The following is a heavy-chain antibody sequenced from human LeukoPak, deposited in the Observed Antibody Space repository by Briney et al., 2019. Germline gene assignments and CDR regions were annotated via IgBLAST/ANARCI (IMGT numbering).Heavy chain of an antibody. CDR1: GGTFSSFA. J-gene: IGHJ6*02. CDR2: IIPILGIA. V-gene: IGHV1-69*04. Sequence: ASVKVSCKASGGTFSSFAISWVRQAPGQGLEWMGRIIPILGIANYAQKFQGRDTITADKSTSTAYMELSSLRSEDTAVYYCARDRSPTVTTGFYYYGMDVWGQGTTVTVSS. CDR3: ARDRSPTVTTGFYYYGMDV. D-gene: IGHD4-11*01.